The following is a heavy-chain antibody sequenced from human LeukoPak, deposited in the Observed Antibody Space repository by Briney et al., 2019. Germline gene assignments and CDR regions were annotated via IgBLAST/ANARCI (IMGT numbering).Heavy chain of an antibody. J-gene: IGHJ4*02. V-gene: IGHV3-7*01. CDR1: GFTFSSYW. Sequence: GGSLRLSCAASGFTFSSYWMSWVRQAPGKGLEWVANIKQDGSEEYYVDPVKGRFTISRGNAKNSLYLQMNSLRAEDTAVYYCATSRTFDYWGQGTLVTVSS. CDR2: IKQDGSEE. CDR3: ATSRTFDY. D-gene: IGHD1-14*01.